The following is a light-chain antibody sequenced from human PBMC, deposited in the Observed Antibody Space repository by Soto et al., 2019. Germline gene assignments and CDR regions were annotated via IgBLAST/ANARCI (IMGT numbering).Light chain of an antibody. J-gene: IGLJ2*01. Sequence: QSALTQPRSVSGSPGQSVTISCTGTSSDVGSYNYVSWYQQHPGKAPKLMIYDVTKRPSGVPDRFSGSKSDNTASLTISGLQAEDEADYYCCSYAGSYIVVIGGGTKVTVL. CDR1: SSDVGSYNY. CDR2: DVT. CDR3: CSYAGSYIVV. V-gene: IGLV2-11*01.